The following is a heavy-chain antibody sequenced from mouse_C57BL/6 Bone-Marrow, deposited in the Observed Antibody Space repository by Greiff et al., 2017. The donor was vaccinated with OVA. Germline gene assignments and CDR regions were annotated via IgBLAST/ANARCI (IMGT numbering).Heavy chain of an antibody. J-gene: IGHJ1*03. CDR1: GYSITSDY. D-gene: IGHD2-10*01. CDR3: ARSSAYYGNYGYFDV. CDR2: ISYSGST. Sequence: EVQGVESGPGLAKPSQTLSLTCSVTGYSITSDYWNWIRKFPGNKLEYMGYISYSGSTYYNPSLKSRISITRDTSKNQYYLQLNSVTTEDTATYYCARSSAYYGNYGYFDVWGTGTTVTVSS. V-gene: IGHV3-8*01.